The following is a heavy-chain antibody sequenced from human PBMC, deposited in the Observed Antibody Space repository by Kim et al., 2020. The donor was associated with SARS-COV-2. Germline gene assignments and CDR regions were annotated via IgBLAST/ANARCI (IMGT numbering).Heavy chain of an antibody. Sequence: SETLSLTCTVSGGSISSSSYYWGWIRQPPGKGLEWIGSIYYSGSTYYNPSLKSRVTISVDTSKNQFSLKLSSVTAADTAVYYCARHRIAAAPGGYWGQGTLVTVSS. V-gene: IGHV4-39*01. CDR2: IYYSGST. J-gene: IGHJ4*02. CDR3: ARHRIAAAPGGY. CDR1: GGSISSSSYY. D-gene: IGHD6-13*01.